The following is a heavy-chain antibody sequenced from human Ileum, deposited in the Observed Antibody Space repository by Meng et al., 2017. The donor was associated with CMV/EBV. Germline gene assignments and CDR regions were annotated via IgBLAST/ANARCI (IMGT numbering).Heavy chain of an antibody. D-gene: IGHD2-2*01. CDR1: GGSISSGDYY. Sequence: SETLSLTCTVSGGSISSGDYYWSWLRQPPGKGLEWIGYIYYSGSTSYNPSLKSRISTFVDTSKNQFSLMLSSVSAADTAVYYCARQPRRVPAAPVWLDFWGQGMLVTVSS. CDR3: ARQPRRVPAAPVWLDF. CDR2: IYYSGST. J-gene: IGHJ5*01. V-gene: IGHV4-30-4*08.